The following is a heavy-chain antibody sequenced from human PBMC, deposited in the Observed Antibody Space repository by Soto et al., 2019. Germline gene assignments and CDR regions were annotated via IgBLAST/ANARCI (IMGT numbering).Heavy chain of an antibody. V-gene: IGHV3-23*01. D-gene: IGHD2-15*01. CDR1: GFTFNSYA. J-gene: IGHJ5*02. Sequence: EVQLLESGGGWVQPGGSLRLSCAASGFTFNSYAMNWVRQAPGKGLEWVSGISGRGDNTYYADSVKGRFTISRDNSKNTLYLRMTSLRAEDTAVYYCAKDVVVVVTASNWFDPWGQGTLVTVSS. CDR3: AKDVVVVVTASNWFDP. CDR2: ISGRGDNT.